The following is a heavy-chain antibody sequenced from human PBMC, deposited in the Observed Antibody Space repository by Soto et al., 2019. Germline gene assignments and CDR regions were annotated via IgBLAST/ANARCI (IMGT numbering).Heavy chain of an antibody. D-gene: IGHD2-21*02. J-gene: IGHJ1*01. V-gene: IGHV4-39*01. CDR1: GDSIRSRSYY. Sequence: SETLSLTCTVTGDSIRSRSYYWGWIRQPQGKGLEWLGSIYYSGSTYNNPSLMSRVSMSIDTSKDQFSLKLKSVTAADTALYFCARQRTSVVTQAYVYVWGPGSLVTSPQ. CDR2: IYYSGST. CDR3: ARQRTSVVTQAYVYV.